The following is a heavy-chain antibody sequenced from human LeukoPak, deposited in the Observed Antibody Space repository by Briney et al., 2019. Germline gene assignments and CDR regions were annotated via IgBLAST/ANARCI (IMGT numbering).Heavy chain of an antibody. Sequence: GESLKISCKGSGYSFTSYWIGWVRQMPGKGLEWMGIIYPGDSDTRYSPSFQGQVTISADKSISTAYLQWSSLKASDTAMYYCAREKKGTTVTMLYYYYGMDVWGQGTTVTVSS. D-gene: IGHD4-17*01. V-gene: IGHV5-51*01. J-gene: IGHJ6*02. CDR2: IYPGDSDT. CDR1: GYSFTSYW. CDR3: AREKKGTTVTMLYYYYGMDV.